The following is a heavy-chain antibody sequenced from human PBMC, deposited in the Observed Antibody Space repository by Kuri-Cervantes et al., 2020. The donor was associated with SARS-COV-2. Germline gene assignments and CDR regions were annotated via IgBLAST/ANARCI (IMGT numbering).Heavy chain of an antibody. Sequence: GGSLRLSCAASKFSFSNYWMNWVRQAPGQGLVWVSRINGDGSSTTYADSVKGRFTISRDNAKNTLFLQMNSLRAEDTAVYYCAKHSRVAAADYFDYWGQGTLVTVSS. V-gene: IGHV3-74*01. CDR1: KFSFSNYW. CDR2: INGDGSST. CDR3: AKHSRVAAADYFDY. J-gene: IGHJ4*02. D-gene: IGHD6-13*01.